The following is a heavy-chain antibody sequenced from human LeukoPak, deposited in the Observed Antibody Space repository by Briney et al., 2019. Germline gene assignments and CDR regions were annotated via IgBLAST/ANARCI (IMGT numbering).Heavy chain of an antibody. CDR1: GLTFSDYS. D-gene: IGHD1-26*01. J-gene: IGHJ4*02. Sequence: GGSLRLSCTASGLTFSDYSMNWVRQAPGKGLEWVSDISGSGGSTHYADSVKGRFTISRDNSKNTLYVQMNSLRAEDTAVYYCAREVGGSYYVGSYFDYWGQGTLVTVSS. CDR2: ISGSGGST. V-gene: IGHV3-23*01. CDR3: AREVGGSYYVGSYFDY.